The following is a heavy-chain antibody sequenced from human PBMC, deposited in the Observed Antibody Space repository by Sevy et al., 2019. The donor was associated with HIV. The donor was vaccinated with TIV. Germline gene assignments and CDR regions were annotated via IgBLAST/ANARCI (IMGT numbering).Heavy chain of an antibody. CDR2: ISGSGGST. D-gene: IGHD3-22*01. V-gene: IGHV3-23*01. CDR3: AKADIKENYDSSAAYFDY. Sequence: GGSLRLSCAASGFTFSSYAMSWVRQAPGKGLEWVSAISGSGGSTYYADSVKGRFTIPRDNSKNTLYLQMNSLRAEDTAVYYCAKADIKENYDSSAAYFDYWGQGTLVTVSS. J-gene: IGHJ4*02. CDR1: GFTFSSYA.